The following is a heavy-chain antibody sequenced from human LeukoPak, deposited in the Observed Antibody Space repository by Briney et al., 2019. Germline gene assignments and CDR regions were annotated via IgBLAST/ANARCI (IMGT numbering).Heavy chain of an antibody. CDR1: GYTFSIYG. Sequence: ASVKVSCKASGYTFSIYGFSWVRQAPGQGLEWMGWMNPNSGNTGYAQKFQGRVTMTRNTSISTAYMELSSLRSEDTAVYYCARSDTSWIQLWFDYWGQGTLVTVSS. J-gene: IGHJ4*02. CDR3: ARSDTSWIQLWFDY. CDR2: MNPNSGNT. D-gene: IGHD5-18*01. V-gene: IGHV1-8*02.